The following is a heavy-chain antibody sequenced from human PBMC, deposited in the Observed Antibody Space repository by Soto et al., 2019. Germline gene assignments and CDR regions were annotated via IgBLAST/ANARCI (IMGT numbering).Heavy chain of an antibody. CDR2: IYSGGYT. V-gene: IGHV3-53*01. J-gene: IGHJ4*02. Sequence: EVQLVESGGGLIQPGGSLRLSCAVSGFTVSNNYMSWVRQAPGKGLEGVSVIYSGGYTAYGDSVKGRFTISRDNSKNTLYLQNNTPEPDRPGVFYGGAPPGGGGYWGQGTLVTVSS. D-gene: IGHD3-10*01. CDR1: GFTVSNNY. CDR3: GAPPGGGGY.